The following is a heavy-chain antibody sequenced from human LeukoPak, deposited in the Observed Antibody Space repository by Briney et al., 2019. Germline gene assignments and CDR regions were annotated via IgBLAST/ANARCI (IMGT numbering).Heavy chain of an antibody. J-gene: IGHJ6*02. CDR2: IGTAGDT. D-gene: IGHD2-2*01. V-gene: IGHV3-13*01. CDR1: GFTCSSYD. CDR3: ARGGPAPYYFYGMDV. Sequence: GGSLRLSCAASGFTCSSYDMHWVRQATGKGLEWVSAIGTAGDTYYPGSVKGRFTISRENAKNSLYLQMNSLRAGDTAVYYCARGGPAPYYFYGMDVWGQGTTVTVSS.